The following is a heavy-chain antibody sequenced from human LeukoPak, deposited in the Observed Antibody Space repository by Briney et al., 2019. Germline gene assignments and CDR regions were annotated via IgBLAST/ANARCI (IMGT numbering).Heavy chain of an antibody. J-gene: IGHJ6*02. Sequence: GGSLRLSCAASGFTFSSYWMSWVRQAPGKGLEWVANIKQDGSEKYYVDSVKGRFTISRDNAKNSLYLQMNSLRAEDTAVYYCARLVVEYHYYYYGMDVWGQGTTVTVSS. CDR2: IKQDGSEK. V-gene: IGHV3-7*01. D-gene: IGHD2-15*01. CDR3: ARLVVEYHYYYYGMDV. CDR1: GFTFSSYW.